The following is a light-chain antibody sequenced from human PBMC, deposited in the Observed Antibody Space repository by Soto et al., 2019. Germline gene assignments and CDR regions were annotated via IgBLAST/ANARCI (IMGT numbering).Light chain of an antibody. Sequence: NFMLTQPHSVSESPGKTVTISCTRSSGSIASNYVQWYQQRPGSSPTTVIYEDNQRPSGVPDRFSGSIDSSSNSASLTISALKTEDEADYYCQSYDSSNLVFGGGTKVIVL. CDR3: QSYDSSNLV. V-gene: IGLV6-57*01. J-gene: IGLJ3*02. CDR2: EDN. CDR1: SGSIASNY.